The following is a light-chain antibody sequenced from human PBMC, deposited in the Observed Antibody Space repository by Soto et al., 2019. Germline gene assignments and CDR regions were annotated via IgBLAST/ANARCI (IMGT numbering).Light chain of an antibody. CDR3: CSYAGSSTYV. Sequence: QSVLTQPRSVSGSPGQSVTISCTGTSSDVGGYNYVSWYQQHPGKAPKLMIYEGSKRPSGVSYRFSGSKSGNTASLTVSGLQAEDEADYYCCSYAGSSTYVFGTGTKVTVL. V-gene: IGLV2-23*01. CDR2: EGS. CDR1: SSDVGGYNY. J-gene: IGLJ1*01.